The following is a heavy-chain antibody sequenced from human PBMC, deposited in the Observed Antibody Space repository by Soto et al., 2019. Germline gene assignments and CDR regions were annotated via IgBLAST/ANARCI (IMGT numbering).Heavy chain of an antibody. J-gene: IGHJ3*02. V-gene: IGHV4-31*03. Sequence: KPSETLSLTCTVSGGSISSGDYYWSWIRRHPGKGLEWIAYMSYSGTTYYNPSLKTRVIISLDTSTNQFSLKLSSVTAADTAVYFCARYCSGGTCQYAFDIWGQGTMVTVSS. CDR3: ARYCSGGTCQYAFDI. D-gene: IGHD2-15*01. CDR2: MSYSGTT. CDR1: GGSISSGDYY.